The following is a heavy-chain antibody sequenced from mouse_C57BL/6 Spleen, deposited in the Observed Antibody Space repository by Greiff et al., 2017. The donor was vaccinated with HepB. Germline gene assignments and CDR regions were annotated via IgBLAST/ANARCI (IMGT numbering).Heavy chain of an antibody. V-gene: IGHV5-17*01. J-gene: IGHJ2*01. CDR2: ISSGSSTI. Sequence: EVQVVESGAGLVKPGGSLKLSCAASGFTFSDYGMHWVRQAPEKGLEWVAYISSGSSTIYYADTVKGRVTISRDNAKNTLFLQMTSLRSEDTAKYYCARQRGRRGYLDYWGQGTTLTVSS. D-gene: IGHD3-3*01. CDR3: ARQRGRRGYLDY. CDR1: GFTFSDYG.